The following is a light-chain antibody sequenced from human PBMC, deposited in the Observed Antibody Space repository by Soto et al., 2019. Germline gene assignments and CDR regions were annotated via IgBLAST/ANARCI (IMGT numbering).Light chain of an antibody. V-gene: IGLV2-14*01. CDR3: SSCSSSSTWV. CDR1: SSDVGGYNF. CDR2: EVD. J-gene: IGLJ3*02. Sequence: QSALTQPASVSGSPGQSITISCTGTSSDVGGYNFVSWYQQHPGEAPKLMIYEVDYRPSGVSNRFSGSRSGNTASLTISGLQAEDEADYYCSSCSSSSTWVFGGGTKLTVL.